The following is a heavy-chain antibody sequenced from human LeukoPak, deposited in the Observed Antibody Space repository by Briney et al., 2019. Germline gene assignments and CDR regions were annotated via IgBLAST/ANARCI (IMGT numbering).Heavy chain of an antibody. J-gene: IGHJ4*02. CDR2: IYYSGST. V-gene: IGHV4-59*01. CDR1: GDSISSYY. Sequence: SETLCLTCTVSGDSISSYYWSWIRQPPGKALEWIGYIYYSGSTNYNPSLKSRVTISVDTSKNQFSLKLSSVTAADTAVYYCARGLGATSPVDYWGQGTLVTVSS. CDR3: ARGLGATSPVDY. D-gene: IGHD1-26*01.